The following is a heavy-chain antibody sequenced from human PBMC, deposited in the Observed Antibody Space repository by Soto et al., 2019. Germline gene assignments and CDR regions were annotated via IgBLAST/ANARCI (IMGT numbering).Heavy chain of an antibody. CDR3: ARAGYYDSRGYYSNSLHFFDY. J-gene: IGHJ4*02. V-gene: IGHV1-3*04. D-gene: IGHD3-22*01. CDR2: INTGNGNT. Sequence: ASVKVSCKASGYTFSTYPMHWVRQAPGQRLEWMGWINTGNGNTKCSQKFQGRVTITRDTSANTAYMELSSLRSEDTAVYYCARAGYYDSRGYYSNSLHFFDYWGQGTLVTVSS. CDR1: GYTFSTYP.